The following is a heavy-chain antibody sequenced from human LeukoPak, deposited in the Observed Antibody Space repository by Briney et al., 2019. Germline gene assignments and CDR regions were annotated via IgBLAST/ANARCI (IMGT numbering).Heavy chain of an antibody. CDR1: GGSISSGGYS. CDR2: IYHSGST. Sequence: SETLSLTCAVSGGSISSGGYSWSWIRQLPGKGLEWIGYIYHSGSTYYNPSLKSRVTISVDRSKNQFSLKLSSVTAADTAVYYCARAPYCGGDCSIPYFDYWGQGTLVTVSS. V-gene: IGHV4-30-2*01. CDR3: ARAPYCGGDCSIPYFDY. J-gene: IGHJ4*02. D-gene: IGHD2-21*02.